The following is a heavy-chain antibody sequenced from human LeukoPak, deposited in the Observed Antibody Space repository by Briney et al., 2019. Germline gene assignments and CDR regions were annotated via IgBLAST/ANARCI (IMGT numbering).Heavy chain of an antibody. J-gene: IGHJ6*03. V-gene: IGHV3-74*01. CDR3: ARRLGIAARPNYYYYMDV. CDR2: INSDGSST. CDR1: GFTFSSYW. Sequence: GGSLRLSCVASGFTFSSYWMHWVRQAPGKGLVWVSRINSDGSSTSYADSVKGRFTISRDNAKNTLYLQMNSLRAEDTAAYYCARRLGIAARPNYYYYMDVWGKGTTVTVSS. D-gene: IGHD6-6*01.